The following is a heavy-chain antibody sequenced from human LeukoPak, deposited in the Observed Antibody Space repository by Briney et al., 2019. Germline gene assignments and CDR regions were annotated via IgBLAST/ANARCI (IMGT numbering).Heavy chain of an antibody. CDR2: INWNGGST. CDR1: GFTFDDYG. CDR3: AKDALVGATRVRVPDEDY. J-gene: IGHJ4*02. V-gene: IGHV3-20*04. D-gene: IGHD1-26*01. Sequence: GGSLRLSCAASGFTFDDYGLSWVRQAPGKGLEWVSGINWNGGSTGYADSVKSRFTISRDNAKNTLYLQMNSLRAEDTAVYYCAKDALVGATRVRVPDEDYWGQGTLVTVSS.